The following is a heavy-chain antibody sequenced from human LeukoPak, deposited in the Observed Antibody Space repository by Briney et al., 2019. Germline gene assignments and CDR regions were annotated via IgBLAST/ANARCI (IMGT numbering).Heavy chain of an antibody. CDR2: INWNGGSI. D-gene: IGHD3-10*01. Sequence: GGSLRLSCAASGFTFDDYAMHWVRQAPGKGLEWVSCINWNGGSIAYADSVKGRFTISRDNAKNSLYLQINSLRGEDTALYYCAKGQRITMVRGAIDYWGQGTLVTVSS. J-gene: IGHJ4*02. CDR1: GFTFDDYA. CDR3: AKGQRITMVRGAIDY. V-gene: IGHV3-9*01.